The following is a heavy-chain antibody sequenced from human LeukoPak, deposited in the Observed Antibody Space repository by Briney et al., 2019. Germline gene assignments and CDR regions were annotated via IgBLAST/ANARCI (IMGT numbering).Heavy chain of an antibody. Sequence: ASVKVSCKASGYTFTSYDIKWVRQATGQGLEWMGWMNPNSGNTGYAQKFQGRVTMASNTSISTAYMQLSSLRAEDAAVYYCANTPLCGDYDWFDSWGQGTLVTVSS. D-gene: IGHD4-17*01. CDR2: MNPNSGNT. J-gene: IGHJ5*01. CDR3: ANTPLCGDYDWFDS. V-gene: IGHV1-8*01. CDR1: GYTFTSYD.